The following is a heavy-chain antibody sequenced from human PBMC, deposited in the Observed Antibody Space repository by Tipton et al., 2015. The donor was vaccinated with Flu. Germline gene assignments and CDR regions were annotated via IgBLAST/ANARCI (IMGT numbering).Heavy chain of an antibody. CDR1: GGSISSHY. D-gene: IGHD5-24*01. CDR3: VRTKNGYTLSNFVY. J-gene: IGHJ4*02. V-gene: IGHV4-59*11. Sequence: TLSLTCTVSGGSISSHYWSWIRQPPGKGLEWIGYIYYSGSISYNPSLKSRVTISVDTSKNQFSLRLTSVTAADTAVYYCVRTKNGYTLSNFVYWGQGTLVTVSS. CDR2: IYYSGSI.